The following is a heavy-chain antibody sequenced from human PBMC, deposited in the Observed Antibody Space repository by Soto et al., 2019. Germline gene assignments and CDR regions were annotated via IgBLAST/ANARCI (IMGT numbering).Heavy chain of an antibody. CDR1: GFTFSSYW. V-gene: IGHV3-7*01. D-gene: IGHD3-10*01. J-gene: IGHJ4*02. Sequence: GGSLRLSCAASGFTFSSYWMSWVRQAPGKGLEWVANIKQDGSEKYYVDSVKGRFTISRDNAKNSLYLQMNSLRAEDTAVYYCARALGADPPGYFDYLGQGTLVTVSS. CDR2: IKQDGSEK. CDR3: ARALGADPPGYFDY.